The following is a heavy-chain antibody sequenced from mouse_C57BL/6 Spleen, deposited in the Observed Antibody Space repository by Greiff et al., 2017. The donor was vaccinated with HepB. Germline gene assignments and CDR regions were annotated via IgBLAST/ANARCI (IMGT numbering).Heavy chain of an antibody. J-gene: IGHJ1*03. CDR2: IYPGDGDT. D-gene: IGHD1-1*01. V-gene: IGHV1-82*01. CDR3: ARPSYYGSSWYWYFDV. CDR1: GYAFSSSW. Sequence: QVHVKQSGPELVKPGASVKISCKASGYAFSSSWMNWVKQRPGKGLEWIGRIYPGDGDTNYNGKFKGKATLTADKSSSTAYMQLSSLTSEDSAVYFCARPSYYGSSWYWYFDVWGTGTTVTVSS.